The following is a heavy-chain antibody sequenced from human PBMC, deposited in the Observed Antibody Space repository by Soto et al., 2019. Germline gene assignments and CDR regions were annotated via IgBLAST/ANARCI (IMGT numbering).Heavy chain of an antibody. Sequence: LRLSCAASGFTVSSNYMSWVRQAPGKGLEWVSVISGSDGSTYYADSVKGRFTISRDNSKNTLNLQMNSLRAEDTAVYYCARRSSSWYFDYWGQGTLVTVSS. CDR1: GFTVSSNY. V-gene: IGHV3-23*01. D-gene: IGHD6-13*01. CDR2: ISGSDGST. CDR3: ARRSSSWYFDY. J-gene: IGHJ4*02.